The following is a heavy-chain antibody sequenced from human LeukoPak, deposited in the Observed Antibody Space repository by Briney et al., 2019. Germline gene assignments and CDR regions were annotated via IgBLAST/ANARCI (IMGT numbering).Heavy chain of an antibody. D-gene: IGHD3-9*01. CDR3: ARASRYYHMLTGYYLSAFDY. Sequence: SETLSLTCTVSGGSISNSDYYWGWIRQPPGKGLEWIGSIYHSGSTYHNPSLKSRVTISVDTSKKQFSLKLSSVTAADTAVYYCARASRYYHMLTGYYLSAFDYWGQGTLVTVSS. V-gene: IGHV4-39*01. CDR2: IYHSGST. CDR1: GGSISNSDYY. J-gene: IGHJ4*02.